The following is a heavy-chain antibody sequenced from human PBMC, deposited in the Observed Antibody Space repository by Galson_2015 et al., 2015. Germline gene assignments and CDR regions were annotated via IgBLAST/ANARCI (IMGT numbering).Heavy chain of an antibody. CDR2: ISSSGRTI. Sequence: SLRLSCAASGFTFSDYYMSWIRQAPGKGLEWESYISSSGRTIYYADSVKGRFTISRDNAKNSLYLQMNSLSAEDTAVYYCARGGEDCSGYYSGVSNYYYYMDVWGNGTTVNVS. V-gene: IGHV3-11*04. J-gene: IGHJ6*03. CDR3: ARGGEDCSGYYSGVSNYYYYMDV. CDR1: GFTFSDYY. D-gene: IGHD3-22*01.